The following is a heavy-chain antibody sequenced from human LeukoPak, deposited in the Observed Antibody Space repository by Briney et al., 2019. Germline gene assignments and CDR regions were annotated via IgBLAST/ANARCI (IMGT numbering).Heavy chain of an antibody. CDR1: GFTFSSYA. J-gene: IGHJ5*02. V-gene: IGHV3-23*01. Sequence: GGSLRLSCAASGFTFSSYAMSWVRQAPGKGLEWVSAISGSGGSTYYADSVKGRFTISRDNSKNTLYLQMNSLRAEDTAVYYCAKDRESGQYYYGSGSSKDWFDPWGQGTLVTVSS. CDR3: AKDRESGQYYYGSGSSKDWFDP. D-gene: IGHD3-10*01. CDR2: ISGSGGST.